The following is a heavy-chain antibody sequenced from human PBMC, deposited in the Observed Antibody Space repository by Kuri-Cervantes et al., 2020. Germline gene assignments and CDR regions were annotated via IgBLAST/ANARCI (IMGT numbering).Heavy chain of an antibody. J-gene: IGHJ4*02. CDR2: ISSSSSYI. D-gene: IGHD5-12*01. V-gene: IGHV3-21*03. Sequence: GGSLRLSCAASGFTFSSHSMNWVRQAPGKGLEWVSSISSSSSYIYYADSVKGRFAISRDNAKNSLFLQMNSLRAEDTAVYYCARESEVEIVAIPSYFDYWGQGTLVTVSS. CDR3: ARESEVEIVAIPSYFDY. CDR1: GFTFSSHS.